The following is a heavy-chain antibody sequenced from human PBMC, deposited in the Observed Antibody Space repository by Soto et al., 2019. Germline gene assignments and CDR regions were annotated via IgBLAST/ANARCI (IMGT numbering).Heavy chain of an antibody. D-gene: IGHD2-8*01. CDR3: VSQRTSVLTQAYFDY. Sequence: SETLSLTCTVSGGSVSNSNYYWGWIRQSPGKGLEWIGSVYYRGRSYSKSSVKSRVTISVDTSKNQFSPNLNSVTASDTAVYFCVSQRTSVLTQAYFDYWGPGALVTVSS. J-gene: IGHJ4*02. V-gene: IGHV4-39*01. CDR1: GGSVSNSNYY. CDR2: VYYRGRS.